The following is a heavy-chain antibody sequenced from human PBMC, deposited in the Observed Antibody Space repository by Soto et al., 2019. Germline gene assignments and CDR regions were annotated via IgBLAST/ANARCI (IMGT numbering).Heavy chain of an antibody. D-gene: IGHD3-3*01. CDR1: GGTFSSYA. Sequence: QVQLVQSGAEVKKPGSSVKVSCKASGGTFSSYAISWVRQAPGQGLEWMGGIIPIFGTANYAQKFQGRVTITADEXXSXAXXELSSLRSEDTAVYYCAGQDVEWLLNYYYYYGMDVWGQGTTVTVSS. V-gene: IGHV1-69*12. CDR2: IIPIFGTA. J-gene: IGHJ6*02. CDR3: AGQDVEWLLNYYYYYGMDV.